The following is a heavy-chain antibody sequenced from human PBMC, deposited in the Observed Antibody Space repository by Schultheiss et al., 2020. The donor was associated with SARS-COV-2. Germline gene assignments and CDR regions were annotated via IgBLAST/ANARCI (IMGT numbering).Heavy chain of an antibody. CDR3: ARGNGVRVRGVITDY. Sequence: GGSLRLSCAASGFTFSDYYMSWIRQAPGKGLEWVGFIRSKAYGGTTEYAASVKGRFTISRDDSKSIAYLQMNSLRAEDTAVYYCARGNGVRVRGVITDYWGQGTLVTVSS. CDR1: GFTFSDYY. CDR2: IRSKAYGGTT. J-gene: IGHJ4*02. V-gene: IGHV3-71*01. D-gene: IGHD3-10*01.